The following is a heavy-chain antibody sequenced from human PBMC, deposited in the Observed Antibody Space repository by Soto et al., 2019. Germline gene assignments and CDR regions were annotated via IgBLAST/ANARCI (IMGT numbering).Heavy chain of an antibody. Sequence: EVYLVESGGGLIQPGGSLRLSCVGSGFTFSNHWMNWVRQAPGQGLEWVANINADGSEKYYVDSVKGRFTISRDNAKNSLYLQMNSLRAEDTAVYYCARARGVDYWGQGTQVTVSS. J-gene: IGHJ4*02. CDR2: INADGSEK. V-gene: IGHV3-7*03. CDR1: GFTFSNHW. CDR3: ARARGVDY. D-gene: IGHD3-16*01.